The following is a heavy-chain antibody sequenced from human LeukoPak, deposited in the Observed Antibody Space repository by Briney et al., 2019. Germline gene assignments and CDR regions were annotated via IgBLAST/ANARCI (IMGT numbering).Heavy chain of an antibody. CDR3: ATLSTGVQLWLPFDY. J-gene: IGHJ4*02. D-gene: IGHD5-18*01. Sequence: SETLSLTCTVSGGSISSSSYYWGWIRQPPGKGLEWIGSIYYSGSTYYNPSLKSRVTISVDTSKNQFSLKLSSVTAADTAVYYCATLSTGVQLWLPFDYWGQGTQVTVSS. V-gene: IGHV4-39*01. CDR1: GGSISSSSYY. CDR2: IYYSGST.